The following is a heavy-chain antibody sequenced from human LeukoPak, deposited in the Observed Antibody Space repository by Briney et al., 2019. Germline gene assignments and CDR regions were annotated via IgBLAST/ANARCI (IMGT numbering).Heavy chain of an antibody. D-gene: IGHD3-10*01. J-gene: IGHJ4*02. CDR3: ARDPPGVAYYFDY. Sequence: PGGSLRLSCAASWFTLRSYEVMCARQAPGRALVCVSYISSSGSTIYYADSVNGRFTISRDNAKNSLYLQMNSLRAEDTAVYYCARDPPGVAYYFDYWGQGTLVTVSS. V-gene: IGHV3-48*03. CDR2: ISSSGSTI. CDR1: WFTLRSYE.